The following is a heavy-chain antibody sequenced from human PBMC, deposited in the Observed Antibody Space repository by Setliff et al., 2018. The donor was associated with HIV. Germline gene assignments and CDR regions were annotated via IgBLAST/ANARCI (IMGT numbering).Heavy chain of an antibody. CDR1: GGSLSGYY. Sequence: KPSETLSLTCAAYGGSLSGYYWSWIRQTPGKGLEWIGEVHYSGRTAYNPSLQSRVAISVDMYRNQFFLRLTAVTAADTSVYYCARHRAQRGSGTYYDDWFDPWGQGTLVTVS. J-gene: IGHJ5*02. V-gene: IGHV4-34*01. CDR2: VHYSGRT. D-gene: IGHD3-10*01. CDR3: ARHRAQRGSGTYYDDWFDP.